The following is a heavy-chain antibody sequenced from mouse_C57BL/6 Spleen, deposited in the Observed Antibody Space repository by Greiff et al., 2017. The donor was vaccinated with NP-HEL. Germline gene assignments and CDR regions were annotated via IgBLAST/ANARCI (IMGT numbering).Heavy chain of an antibody. Sequence: EVQRVESGGGLVKPGGSLKLSCAASGFTFSDYGMHWVRQAPEKGLEWVAYISSGSSTIYYADTVKGRFTISRDNAKNTLFLQMTNLRSEDTAMYYCARRYDYDEGGIAYWGQGTLVTVSA. CDR2: ISSGSSTI. CDR1: GFTFSDYG. CDR3: ARRYDYDEGGIAY. J-gene: IGHJ3*01. V-gene: IGHV5-17*01. D-gene: IGHD2-4*01.